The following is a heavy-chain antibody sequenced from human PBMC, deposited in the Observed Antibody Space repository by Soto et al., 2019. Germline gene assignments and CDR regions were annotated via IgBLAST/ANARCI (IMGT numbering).Heavy chain of an antibody. CDR3: TTGTSNPDYYYYYGMDV. J-gene: IGHJ6*02. D-gene: IGHD2-2*01. Sequence: GGSLRLSCVASGFTFKGAWMNWVRQAPGKGLEWVGRVKSKVDGGTIDYAAPVKGRFTISRDDSKDTLYLQMNSLTTEDTAVYYCTTGTSNPDYYYYYGMDVWGQGTSVTVSS. CDR1: GFTFKGAW. V-gene: IGHV3-15*07. CDR2: VKSKVDGGTI.